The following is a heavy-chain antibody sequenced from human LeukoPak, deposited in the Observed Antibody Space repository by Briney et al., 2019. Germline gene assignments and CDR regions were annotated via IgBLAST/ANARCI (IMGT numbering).Heavy chain of an antibody. J-gene: IGHJ4*02. CDR1: GFTVSSNY. Sequence: QPGGSLRLSCAASGFTVSSNYMSWVRQAPGKGLEWVSVIYSGGSTYYADSVKGRFTISRDNAKNALYLQMNSLRAEDTAIYYCARGDLTFWGFPHWGQGALVTVSS. CDR3: ARGDLTFWGFPH. CDR2: IYSGGST. D-gene: IGHD7-27*01. V-gene: IGHV3-53*01.